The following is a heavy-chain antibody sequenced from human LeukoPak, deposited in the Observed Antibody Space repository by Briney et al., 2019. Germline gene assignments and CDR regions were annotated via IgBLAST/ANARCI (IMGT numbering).Heavy chain of an antibody. J-gene: IGHJ6*03. CDR3: ARDQPYMDV. Sequence: SQTLSLTCTVSGDFISSGNYYWNWVRQPPGKGLEWIGSIYHSGNTYYNPSLKSRVTISVDTSKNQFSLKLSSVTAADTAVYYCARDQPYMDVWGKGTTVTVSS. CDR2: IYHSGNT. V-gene: IGHV4-38-2*02. CDR1: GDFISSGNYY.